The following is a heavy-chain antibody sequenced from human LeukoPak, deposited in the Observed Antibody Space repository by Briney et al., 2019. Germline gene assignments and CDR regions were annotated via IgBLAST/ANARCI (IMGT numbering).Heavy chain of an antibody. CDR3: AKASHLTGYYLPIDY. Sequence: GGSLRLSCAASGFTFSSHAMTWVRQAPGKGLEWVSAISGSGGTTYNADSVKGRFTISRDNSKNTLYLQMNSLGAEDTAVYYCAKASHLTGYYLPIDYWGHGTLVTVSS. D-gene: IGHD3-9*01. V-gene: IGHV3-23*01. CDR1: GFTFSSHA. J-gene: IGHJ4*01. CDR2: ISGSGGTT.